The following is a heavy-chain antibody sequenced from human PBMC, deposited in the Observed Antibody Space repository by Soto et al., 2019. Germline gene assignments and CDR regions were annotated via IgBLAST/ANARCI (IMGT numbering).Heavy chain of an antibody. V-gene: IGHV3-30-3*01. CDR2: ISYDGSNK. CDR3: AREPDYSFDY. Sequence: QVQLVESGGGVVQPGRSLRLSCAASGFTFSSYAMHWVRQAPGKGLEWVAVISYDGSNKYYADSVKGRSTISRDNSKNTLYLQMNSLRAEDSTVYYCAREPDYSFDYWGQGTLVTVSS. D-gene: IGHD4-4*01. CDR1: GFTFSSYA. J-gene: IGHJ4*02.